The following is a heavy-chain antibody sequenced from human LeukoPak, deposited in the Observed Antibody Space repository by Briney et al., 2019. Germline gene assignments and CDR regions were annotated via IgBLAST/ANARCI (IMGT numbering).Heavy chain of an antibody. D-gene: IGHD2-15*01. J-gene: IGHJ4*02. CDR1: GFTLSSYW. CDR3: ARVIGYCSGGSCYVGY. CDR2: IKQDGSEK. Sequence: PGGSLRLSCAASGFTLSSYWMSWVRQAPGKGLEGVANIKQDGSEKYYVDSVKGRFTISRDNAKNSLYLQMNSLRAEDTAVYYCARVIGYCSGGSCYVGYWGQGTLVTVSS. V-gene: IGHV3-7*01.